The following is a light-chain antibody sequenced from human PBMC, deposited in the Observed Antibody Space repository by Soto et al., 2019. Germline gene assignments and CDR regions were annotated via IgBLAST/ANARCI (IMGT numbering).Light chain of an antibody. J-gene: IGLJ2*01. CDR3: TSWTTSTTMI. Sequence: QSALTRAASVSGSHGRSIAISCTGTSSDIGAHNSVSWYQQHPGKAPKLMLYDVNIRPSGVSNRFSGSKSGNTASLTISGLQAEDEADYYCTSWTTSTTMIFGGGTKVTVL. V-gene: IGLV2-14*03. CDR1: SSDIGAHNS. CDR2: DVN.